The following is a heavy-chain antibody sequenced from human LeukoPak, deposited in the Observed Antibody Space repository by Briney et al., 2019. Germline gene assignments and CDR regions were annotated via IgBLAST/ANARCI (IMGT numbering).Heavy chain of an antibody. J-gene: IGHJ4*02. D-gene: IGHD6-13*01. CDR1: GFTFSSYV. Sequence: GGSLRLSCAASGFTFSSYVMSWVRQAPGKGLEWVSAISGSGGSTYYADPVKGRFTISRDNSKNTLYLQVSSLRAEDTAVYRCAKGGRITAVLPFDHWGQGTLVTVSS. CDR2: ISGSGGST. V-gene: IGHV3-23*01. CDR3: AKGGRITAVLPFDH.